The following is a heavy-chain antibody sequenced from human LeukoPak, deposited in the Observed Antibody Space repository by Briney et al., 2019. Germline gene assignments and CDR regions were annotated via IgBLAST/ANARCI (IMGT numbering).Heavy chain of an antibody. V-gene: IGHV3-21*04. D-gene: IGHD2-15*01. CDR3: ARGEYCSGGSCYYYYYYYMDV. CDR1: GFTFSSYS. Sequence: GGSLRLSCAASGFTFSSYSMNWVRQAPGKGLEWVSSISSSSSYIYYADSVKGRFTISRDNAKNSLYLQMNSLRAEDTALYYCARGEYCSGGSCYYYYYYYMDVWGKGTTVTVSS. CDR2: ISSSSSYI. J-gene: IGHJ6*03.